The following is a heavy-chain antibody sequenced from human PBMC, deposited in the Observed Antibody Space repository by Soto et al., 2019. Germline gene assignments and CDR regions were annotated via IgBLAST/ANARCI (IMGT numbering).Heavy chain of an antibody. CDR3: ARESGGATATLDYYYFYMDV. CDR1: GDTFTGYY. Sequence: QVQLVQSGAEVKKPGASVTVSCRASGDTFTGYYMHWVRQAPGQGLEWMGWINPNSGVTKYAQKFQGWVSRTRDTSIRTVYMELSRLSSDDTAVYYCARESGGATATLDYYYFYMDVWGTGTTVTVSS. D-gene: IGHD5-12*01. CDR2: INPNSGVT. J-gene: IGHJ6*03. V-gene: IGHV1-2*04.